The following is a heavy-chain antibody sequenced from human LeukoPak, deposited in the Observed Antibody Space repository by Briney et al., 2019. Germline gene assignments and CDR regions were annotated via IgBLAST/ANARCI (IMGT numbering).Heavy chain of an antibody. CDR2: IYSNGNT. V-gene: IGHV4-4*08. D-gene: IGHD1-26*01. J-gene: IGHJ4*02. Sequence: SETLSLTCTVSGGSISNYYWTWIRQTPGKGLEWIGYIYSNGNTKYNPSLKSRVTISVDTSKNQFSLKLSSVSAEDTALYYCARERLGGSYYRPVDYWGQGTLVTVSS. CDR1: GGSISNYY. CDR3: ARERLGGSYYRPVDY.